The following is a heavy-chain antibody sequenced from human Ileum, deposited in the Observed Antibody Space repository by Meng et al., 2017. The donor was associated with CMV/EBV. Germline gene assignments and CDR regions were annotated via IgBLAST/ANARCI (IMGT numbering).Heavy chain of an antibody. D-gene: IGHD6-13*01. Sequence: GGSLRLSCAASGFTFSNYWMSWVRQAPGKGLEWVANIKQDGSENYYVDSVKGRFTISRDNAKNSLYLQMNSLRAEDTAVYFCARLGAASGRYWFDPWVQGTLVTVSS. J-gene: IGHJ5*02. V-gene: IGHV3-7*01. CDR1: GFTFSNYW. CDR2: IKQDGSEN. CDR3: ARLGAASGRYWFDP.